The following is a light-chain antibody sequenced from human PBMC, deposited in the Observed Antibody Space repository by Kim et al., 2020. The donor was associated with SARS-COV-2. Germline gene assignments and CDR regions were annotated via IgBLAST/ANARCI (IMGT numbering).Light chain of an antibody. CDR1: NLGDKN. CDR2: EDI. CDR3: QAWDSSTVV. Sequence: SVSPGQTAIITCSGKNLGDKNVCWYQQRPGQSPLLVIYEDIKRPSGIPERVSGANSGNTATLTISGTQAMDEADYYCQAWDSSTVVFGRGTQLTVL. J-gene: IGLJ2*01. V-gene: IGLV3-1*01.